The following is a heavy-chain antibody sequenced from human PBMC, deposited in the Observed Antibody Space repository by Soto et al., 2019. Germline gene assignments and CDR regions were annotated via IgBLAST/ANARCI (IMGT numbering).Heavy chain of an antibody. CDR3: ARGRYCSGGRCYFDY. D-gene: IGHD2-15*01. V-gene: IGHV3-7*04. CDR2: IKQDGSEN. J-gene: IGHJ4*02. CDR1: GFTFSNYW. Sequence: EVQLVESGGGLVKPGGSLRLSCAASGFTFSNYWMSWVRQAPGEGLEWVANIKQDGSENSYVDSVKGRFTISRYNAKNSVYLQMNSLRAEDTAVYYCARGRYCSGGRCYFDYWGQGTPVTVSS.